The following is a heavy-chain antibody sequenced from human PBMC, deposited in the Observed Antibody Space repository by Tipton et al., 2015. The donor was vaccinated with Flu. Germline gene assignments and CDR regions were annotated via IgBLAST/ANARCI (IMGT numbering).Heavy chain of an antibody. Sequence: GLVKPSETLSLICAVSDYSISSGYYWGWIRQPPGKGLEWIGCISHSGRTYYNPSLKSRVTISVDTSMNQFSLKLSSVTAADTAVYYCARHTGDSVRGVIDYWGQGTLVTVSS. J-gene: IGHJ4*02. CDR2: ISHSGRT. CDR3: ARHTGDSVRGVIDY. V-gene: IGHV4-38-2*01. CDR1: DYSISSGYY. D-gene: IGHD3-10*02.